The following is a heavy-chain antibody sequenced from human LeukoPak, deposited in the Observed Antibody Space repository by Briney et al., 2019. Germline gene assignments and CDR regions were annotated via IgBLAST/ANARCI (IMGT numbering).Heavy chain of an antibody. CDR2: INSDSGFT. V-gene: IGHV1-2*02. CDR1: GYTFTGYY. Sequence: ASVKVSCKASGYTFTGYYMNWVRQAPGQGLEWMGWINSDSGFTKYAQKFQGRVTMTRYTSITTVYMDLTRLTSDATAVYYCARNFAMKGFAPWGQGTLVTVSS. J-gene: IGHJ5*02. D-gene: IGHD2-2*01. CDR3: ARNFAMKGFAP.